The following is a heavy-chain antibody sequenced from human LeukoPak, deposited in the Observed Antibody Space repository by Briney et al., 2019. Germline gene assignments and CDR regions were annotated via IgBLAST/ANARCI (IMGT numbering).Heavy chain of an antibody. CDR3: ARSITMIASDFDI. D-gene: IGHD3-22*01. J-gene: IGHJ3*02. CDR2: ISSSSSYI. CDR1: GFTFSSYW. V-gene: IGHV3-21*01. Sequence: PGGSLRLSCAASGFTFSSYWMSWVRQAPGKGLEWVSSISSSSSYIYYADSVKGRFTISRDNAKNSLYLQMNSLRAEDTAVYYCARSITMIASDFDIWGQGTMVTVSS.